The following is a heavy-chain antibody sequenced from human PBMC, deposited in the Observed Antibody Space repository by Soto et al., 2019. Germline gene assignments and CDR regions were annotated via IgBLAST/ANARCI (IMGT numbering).Heavy chain of an antibody. CDR3: ARELEGGVFDI. CDR1: GGPVRDAFSY. J-gene: IGHJ3*02. V-gene: IGHV4-30-4*01. D-gene: IGHD2-8*02. Sequence: QVHLQESGPQLVKPSQPLSLTCPVSGGPVRDAFSYWTWIRQPPGKGPEWLGYLSYTGSTYYNPSLRKRATISVDASSNLLPLRLSSVTSADTAVYYCARELEGGVFDIWCRGTLVTVSS. CDR2: LSYTGST.